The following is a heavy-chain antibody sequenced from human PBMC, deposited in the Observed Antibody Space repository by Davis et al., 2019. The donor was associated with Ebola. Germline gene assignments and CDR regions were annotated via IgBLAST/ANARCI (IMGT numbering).Heavy chain of an antibody. J-gene: IGHJ3*02. CDR2: ISWNSGSI. CDR1: GFTFDDYA. CDR3: ARVSLGYCSSTSCYFNAFDI. D-gene: IGHD2-2*01. V-gene: IGHV3-9*01. Sequence: SLKISCAASGFTFDDYAMHWVRQAPGKGLEWVSGISWNSGSIGYADSVKGRFTISRDNAKNSLYLQMNSLRAEDTAVYYCARVSLGYCSSTSCYFNAFDIWGQGTMVTVSS.